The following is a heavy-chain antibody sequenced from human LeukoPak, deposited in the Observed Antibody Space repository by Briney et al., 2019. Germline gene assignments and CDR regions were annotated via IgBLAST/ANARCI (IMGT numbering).Heavy chain of an antibody. V-gene: IGHV4-34*01. D-gene: IGHD3-9*01. CDR1: GGSFSGYY. CDR3: ARNFAPDY. CDR2: INHSGST. Sequence: SETLSLTCAVYGGSFSGYYWTWIRQPPGKGLEWIGEINHSGSTIYNPSLKSRVTISVDTSKNQFSLNLSSVTAADTAVYYCARNFAPDYWGQGTLVTVSS. J-gene: IGHJ4*02.